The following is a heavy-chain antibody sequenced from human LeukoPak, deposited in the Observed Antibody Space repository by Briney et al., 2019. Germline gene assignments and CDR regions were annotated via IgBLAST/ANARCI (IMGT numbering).Heavy chain of an antibody. J-gene: IGHJ1*01. CDR3: ARGSSGWYSFVYFQH. Sequence: ASVKVSCKASGYTFTGYYMHWVRQAPGQGLEWMGRINPNSGGTNYAQKFQGRVTMTRDTSISTAYMELSRLRSDDTAVYYCARGSSGWYSFVYFQHWGQGTLVTVSS. CDR2: INPNSGGT. V-gene: IGHV1-2*06. D-gene: IGHD6-19*01. CDR1: GYTFTGYY.